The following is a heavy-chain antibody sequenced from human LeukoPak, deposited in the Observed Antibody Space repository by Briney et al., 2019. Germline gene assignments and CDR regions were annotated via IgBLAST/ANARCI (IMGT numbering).Heavy chain of an antibody. CDR1: GGSISSSSYY. Sequence: PSETLSLTCTVSGGSISSSSYYWSWIRQHPGKGLEWIGYIYYSGSTYYNPSLKSRVTISVDTSKNQFSLKLNTVTAADTAVYYCARESTSYCGGDCSIVEGAFDIWGQGTMVTVSS. D-gene: IGHD2-21*02. V-gene: IGHV4-31*03. J-gene: IGHJ3*02. CDR3: ARESTSYCGGDCSIVEGAFDI. CDR2: IYYSGST.